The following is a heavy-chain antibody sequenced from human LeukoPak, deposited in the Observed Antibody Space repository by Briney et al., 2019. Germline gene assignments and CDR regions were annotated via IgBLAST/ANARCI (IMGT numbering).Heavy chain of an antibody. V-gene: IGHV4-38-2*02. D-gene: IGHD4-23*01. CDR1: GYSISSGYY. J-gene: IGHJ4*02. CDR3: ARDYGGNGLGIDY. Sequence: SETLSLTCTVSGYSISSGYYWGWIRQPPGKGLEWIGSIYHSGSTYYNPSLKSRVTISVDTSKNQFSLKLSSVTAADTAVYYCARDYGGNGLGIDYWGQGTLVTVSS. CDR2: IYHSGST.